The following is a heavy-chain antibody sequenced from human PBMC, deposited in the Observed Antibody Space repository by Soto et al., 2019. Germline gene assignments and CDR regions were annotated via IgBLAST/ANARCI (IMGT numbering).Heavy chain of an antibody. V-gene: IGHV3-23*01. CDR3: AKDKDYYGSGSYWAY. CDR2: ISGSGGST. J-gene: IGHJ4*02. Sequence: GGSLRLSCAASGFTFSSYAMSWVRQAPGKGLEWVSAISGSGGSTYYADSVKGRFTISGDNSKNTLYLQMNILRAEDTAVYYCAKDKDYYGSGSYWAYWGQGTLVTVS. CDR1: GFTFSSYA. D-gene: IGHD3-10*01.